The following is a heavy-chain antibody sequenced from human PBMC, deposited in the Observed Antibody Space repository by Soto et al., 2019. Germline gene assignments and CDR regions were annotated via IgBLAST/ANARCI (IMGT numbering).Heavy chain of an antibody. J-gene: IGHJ4*02. V-gene: IGHV3-21*01. Sequence: LRLSCAASGFTFSSYSMNWVRQAPGKGLEWVSSISSSSSYIYYADSVKGRFTISRDNAKNSLYLQMNSLRAEDTAVYYCARDRGDGLWPYQFDYWGRGTLVTVPQ. D-gene: IGHD2-2*01. CDR3: ARDRGDGLWPYQFDY. CDR1: GFTFSSYS. CDR2: ISSSSSYI.